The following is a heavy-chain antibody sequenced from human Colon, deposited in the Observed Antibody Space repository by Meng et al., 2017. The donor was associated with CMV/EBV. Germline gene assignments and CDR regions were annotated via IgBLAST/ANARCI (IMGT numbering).Heavy chain of an antibody. D-gene: IGHD3-22*01. V-gene: IGHV1-2*06. Sequence: QVQLVQSGAEVKTPGASVKVSCKASGISFPGHYMHWVRQAPGQGLEWMGRINPNSGDTIFAQNFQGRLTMTRDSSISTAYMELTSLTSDDTAVYYCARPEHYYHTSGYPGDYFDYWGQGTLVTVSS. CDR3: ARPEHYYHTSGYPGDYFDY. CDR1: GISFPGHY. CDR2: INPNSGDT. J-gene: IGHJ4*02.